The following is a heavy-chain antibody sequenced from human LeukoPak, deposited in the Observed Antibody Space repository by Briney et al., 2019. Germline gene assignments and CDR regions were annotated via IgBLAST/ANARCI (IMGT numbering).Heavy chain of an antibody. CDR2: IYYSGST. J-gene: IGHJ4*02. D-gene: IGHD4-17*01. CDR3: ARRGFPPNTVFDY. CDR1: GGSISSSSYY. Sequence: SETLSLTRTVSGGSISSSSYYWGWIRQPPGKGLEWIGSIYYSGSTYYNPSLKSRVTISVDTSKNQFSLKLSSVTAADTAVYYCARRGFPPNTVFDYWGQGTLVTVSS. V-gene: IGHV4-39*01.